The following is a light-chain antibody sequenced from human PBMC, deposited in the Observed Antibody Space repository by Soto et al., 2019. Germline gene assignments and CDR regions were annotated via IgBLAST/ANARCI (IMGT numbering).Light chain of an antibody. CDR1: RSNIGNNY. CDR3: ATWDTSLRTGV. CDR2: NNN. J-gene: IGLJ3*02. V-gene: IGLV1-51*01. Sequence: QSVLTQPPSVSAAPGQKVTISCSGSRSNIGNNYVAWYQQLPGTVPKLLIYNNNGRPSGTPDRISGSASGTSATLAITGLQPGDEADYFCATWDTSLRTGVIGAGTKLTVL.